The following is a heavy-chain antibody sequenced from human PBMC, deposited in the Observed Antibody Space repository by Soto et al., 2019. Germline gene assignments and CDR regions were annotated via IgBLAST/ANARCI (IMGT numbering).Heavy chain of an antibody. CDR2: IYYSGST. D-gene: IGHD2-15*01. Sequence: SETLSLTCTVSGGSISSSSYYWGWIRQPPGKGLEWIGSIYYSGSTYYNPSLKSRVTISVDTSKNQFSLKLSSVTAADTAVYYFASPLLGYCSGGSCYSDAFDIWGQGTMVTVSS. J-gene: IGHJ3*02. V-gene: IGHV4-39*01. CDR3: ASPLLGYCSGGSCYSDAFDI. CDR1: GGSISSSSYY.